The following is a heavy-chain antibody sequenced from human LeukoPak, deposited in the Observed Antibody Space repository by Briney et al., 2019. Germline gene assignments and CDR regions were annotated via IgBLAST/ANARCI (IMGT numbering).Heavy chain of an antibody. D-gene: IGHD3-22*01. V-gene: IGHV3-23*01. J-gene: IGHJ4*02. CDR1: GFTFSSYA. CDR2: ISGRGDNT. Sequence: GGSLRLSCAASGFTFSSYAMSWFRQAPGKGLEWVSGISGRGDNTYYADSVKGRFTISRDNSKNTLYVQVNSLGTEDTAAYYCAKGSYYDSSGSFYFDYWGQGTLVTVSS. CDR3: AKGSYYDSSGSFYFDY.